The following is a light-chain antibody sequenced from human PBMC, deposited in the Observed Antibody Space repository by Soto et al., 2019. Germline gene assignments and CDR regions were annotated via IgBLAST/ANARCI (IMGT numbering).Light chain of an antibody. J-gene: IGKJ4*01. V-gene: IGKV1-39*01. CDR3: QQSYSTPLT. CDR2: AAS. CDR1: QSISNY. Sequence: DIQMTQSPSSLSASVGDRVTITCRASQSISNYLNWYQQKPGKVPKLLIYAASSLQSGVPSRFSGSGSGTAFTLTISSLQPEDFATYSCQQSYSTPLTFGGGTKVEIK.